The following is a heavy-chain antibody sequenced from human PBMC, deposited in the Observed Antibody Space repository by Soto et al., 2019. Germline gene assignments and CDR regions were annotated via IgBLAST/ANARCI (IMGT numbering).Heavy chain of an antibody. J-gene: IGHJ4*02. CDR2: IKQDGSEK. Sequence: EVQLVESGGGLVQPGGSLRLSCAASGFTFSGYWMSWVRQAPGKGLEWVANIKQDGSEKYYVVSVKGRFTISRDNAKNSLYLQMNSLRAEDTAVYYCARDTSAAGDYWGLGTLVTVPS. CDR3: ARDTSAAGDY. D-gene: IGHD6-13*01. CDR1: GFTFSGYW. V-gene: IGHV3-7*04.